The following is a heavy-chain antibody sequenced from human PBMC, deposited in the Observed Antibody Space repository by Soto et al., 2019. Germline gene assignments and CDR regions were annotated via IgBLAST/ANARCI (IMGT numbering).Heavy chain of an antibody. J-gene: IGHJ1*01. Sequence: LILSCAASGFTFSSYAMSWVRQAPGKGLEWVPAISGSGGSTYYADSVKGRFTISRDNSKNTLYLQMNSLRAEDTAVYYCAKGPGVLYFQHWGQGTLVTVSP. CDR1: GFTFSSYA. V-gene: IGHV3-23*01. CDR3: AKGPGVLYFQH. CDR2: ISGSGGST. D-gene: IGHD1-1*01.